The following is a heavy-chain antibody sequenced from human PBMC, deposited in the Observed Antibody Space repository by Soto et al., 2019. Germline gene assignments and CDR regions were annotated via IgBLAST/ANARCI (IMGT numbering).Heavy chain of an antibody. CDR1: GGTFSNHL. CDR2: IIPLFGIL. V-gene: IGHV1-69*02. D-gene: IGHD3-22*01. Sequence: SVKVSCKASGGTFSNHLISWVRQAPGQGLEWMGTIIPLFGILNYAQKFQGRVTMTRNTSISTAYMELSSLRSEDTAVYYCASARGGFYYDSSGYSSWGQGTLVTVSS. J-gene: IGHJ4*02. CDR3: ASARGGFYYDSSGYSS.